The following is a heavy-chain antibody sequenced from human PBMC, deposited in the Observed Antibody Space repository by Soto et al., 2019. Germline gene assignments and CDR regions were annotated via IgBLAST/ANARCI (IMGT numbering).Heavy chain of an antibody. CDR3: ARENYSDYVLDYYFDY. Sequence: ASVKVSCKASGYTFTSYGISWVRQAPGQGLEWMGWISAYNGNTNYAQKLQGRVTMTTDTSTSTAYMELRSLRSDDTAVYYCARENYSDYVLDYYFDYWGQGTLVTVSS. CDR1: GYTFTSYG. V-gene: IGHV1-18*01. J-gene: IGHJ4*02. D-gene: IGHD4-17*01. CDR2: ISAYNGNT.